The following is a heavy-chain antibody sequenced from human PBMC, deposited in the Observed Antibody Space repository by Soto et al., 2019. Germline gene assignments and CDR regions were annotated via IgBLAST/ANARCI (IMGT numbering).Heavy chain of an antibody. D-gene: IGHD3-10*01. CDR3: AKDMVRGVIHPILDY. Sequence: EVQLLESGGGLVQPGGSLRLSCAASGFTFSSYAMSWVRQAPGKGLEWVSAISGSGGSTYYADSVKGRFTISRDNSKNTLYQQMNSLRAEDTAVYYCAKDMVRGVIHPILDYWGQGTLVTVSS. J-gene: IGHJ4*02. V-gene: IGHV3-23*01. CDR1: GFTFSSYA. CDR2: ISGSGGST.